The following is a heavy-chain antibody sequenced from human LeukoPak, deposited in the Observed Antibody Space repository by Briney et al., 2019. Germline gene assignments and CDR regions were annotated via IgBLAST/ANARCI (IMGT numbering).Heavy chain of an antibody. D-gene: IGHD3-22*01. V-gene: IGHV4-59*01. J-gene: IGHJ4*02. Sequence: PSETLSLTCTDSRWSISSYYWSWIRQPPGKGLEWIGYIYYSGSTNYNPSLKSRVTISVDTSKNQFSLKLSSVTAADTAVYYCARDEDSSGYSDYWGQGTLVTVSS. CDR3: ARDEDSSGYSDY. CDR2: IYYSGST. CDR1: RWSISSYY.